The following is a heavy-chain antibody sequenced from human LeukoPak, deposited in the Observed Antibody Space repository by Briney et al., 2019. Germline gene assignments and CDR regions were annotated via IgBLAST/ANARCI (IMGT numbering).Heavy chain of an antibody. CDR3: ARRNSFGPVDY. CDR2: IYYSGST. Sequence: SETLSLTCTVSGDSISSHYWGWIRQPPGKGLEWIGYIYYSGSTNYNPSLKGRVTISVDTSKNQFSLKLTSVTAADTAVYYCARRNSFGPVDYWGQGTLVTVSS. CDR1: GDSISSHY. V-gene: IGHV4-59*11. J-gene: IGHJ4*02. D-gene: IGHD3-16*01.